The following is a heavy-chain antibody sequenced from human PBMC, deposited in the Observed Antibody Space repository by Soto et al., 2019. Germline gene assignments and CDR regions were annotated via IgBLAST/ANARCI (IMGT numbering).Heavy chain of an antibody. CDR3: ARANYYDSSRRPCDY. J-gene: IGHJ4*02. D-gene: IGHD3-22*01. CDR1: GYTFTGYY. V-gene: IGHV1-2*02. Sequence: ASVKVSCKASGYTFTGYYMHWVRQAPGQGLEWMGWINPNSGGTNYAQKFQGRVTMTRDTSKNQFSLKLNSVTAADTAVYYCARANYYDSSRRPCDYWGQGTLVTVSS. CDR2: INPNSGGT.